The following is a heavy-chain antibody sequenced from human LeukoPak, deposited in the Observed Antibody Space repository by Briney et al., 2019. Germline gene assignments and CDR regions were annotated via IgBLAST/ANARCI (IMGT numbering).Heavy chain of an antibody. J-gene: IGHJ6*03. Sequence: GASVKVSCKASGFTFTSSAVQWVRQARGQRLEWIGWIVVGSGNTNYAQKFQERVTITRDMSTSTAYMELSSLRSEDTAVYYCAAGSNGYYYYYVDVWGKGTTVTVSS. CDR2: IVVGSGNT. V-gene: IGHV1-58*01. D-gene: IGHD4-11*01. CDR3: AAGSNGYYYYYVDV. CDR1: GFTFTSSA.